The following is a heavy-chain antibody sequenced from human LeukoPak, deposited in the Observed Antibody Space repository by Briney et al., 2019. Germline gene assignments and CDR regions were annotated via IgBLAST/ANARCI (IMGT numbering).Heavy chain of an antibody. CDR1: GGSISRYY. CDR3: ARHSGGRDSSGEYWYFDL. D-gene: IGHD3-22*01. V-gene: IGHV4-59*08. CDR2: IYYSGST. Sequence: SETLSLTCTLSGGSISRYYWSWIRQPPGKGLEWIGYIYYSGSTDYNPSLKSRVTISVDTSKNQFSLKLSSVTAADTAVYYCARHSGGRDSSGEYWYFDLWGRGTLVTVSS. J-gene: IGHJ2*01.